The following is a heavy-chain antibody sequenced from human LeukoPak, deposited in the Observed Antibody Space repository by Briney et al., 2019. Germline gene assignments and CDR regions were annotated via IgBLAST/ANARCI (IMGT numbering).Heavy chain of an antibody. J-gene: IGHJ4*02. D-gene: IGHD3-9*01. CDR3: ATLRYFDWEFDY. CDR1: GFTFDDHG. CDR2: INWNAGSI. Sequence: PGGSLRLSCAASGFTFDDHGMSWVRQAPGKGLEWVSSINWNAGSIAYADSVKGRFTISRDNTKNSLYLQMNSLRDEDTAVYYCATLRYFDWEFDYWGQGTLVTVSS. V-gene: IGHV3-20*04.